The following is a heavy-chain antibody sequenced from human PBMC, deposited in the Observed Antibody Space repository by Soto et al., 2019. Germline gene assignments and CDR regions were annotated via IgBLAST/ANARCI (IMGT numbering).Heavy chain of an antibody. CDR1: GFSLNSNGVG. CDR2: IYWDDDK. CDR3: AHRNIVGSGPDAFAI. D-gene: IGHD1-26*01. J-gene: IGHJ3*02. V-gene: IGHV2-5*02. Sequence: ESGPTLVNPTQTLTLTCTFSGFSLNSNGVGVAWIRQPPGKALECLGIIYWDDDKYYSPSLNSRLTIIKDTSKSQVVLTMTNTDPVDTATYYCAHRNIVGSGPDAFAIWGQGTMVTVSS.